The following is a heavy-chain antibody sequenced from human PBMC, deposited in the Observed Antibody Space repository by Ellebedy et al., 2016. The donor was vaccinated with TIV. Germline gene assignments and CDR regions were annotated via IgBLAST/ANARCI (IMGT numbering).Heavy chain of an antibody. J-gene: IGHJ4*02. V-gene: IGHV1-46*01. CDR2: INPFDGST. CDR1: GYTFISNY. Sequence: AASVKVSCKASGYTFISNYMHWVRQAPGQGLEWMGMINPFDGSTAYAQEFQGRINMTRDTSTSTVYMELSSLRSEDTAVYFCARDVVLMVYPIPPNPGYFDVWGQGTLVTVSS. D-gene: IGHD2-8*01. CDR3: ARDVVLMVYPIPPNPGYFDV.